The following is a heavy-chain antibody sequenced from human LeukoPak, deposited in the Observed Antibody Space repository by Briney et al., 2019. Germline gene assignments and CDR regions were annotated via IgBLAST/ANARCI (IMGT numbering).Heavy chain of an antibody. D-gene: IGHD2-2*01. CDR2: IYYSGST. CDR1: GGSISSSSYY. V-gene: IGHV4-39*01. J-gene: IGHJ3*02. CDR3: AMAGMSLCSNTSCYFFHAFDI. Sequence: PSETLSLTCTVSGGSISSSSYYWGWIRQPPGKGLEWIGSIYYSGSTYYNPSLKSRVTISVDTSTNQCSLKLSSLTAADTAVYDCAMAGMSLCSNTSCYFFHAFDIWGQGTMVTVSS.